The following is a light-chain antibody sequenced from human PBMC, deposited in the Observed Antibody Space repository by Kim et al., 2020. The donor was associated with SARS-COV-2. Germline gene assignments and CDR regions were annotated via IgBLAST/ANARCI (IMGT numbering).Light chain of an antibody. CDR1: QSLLHTIGFNY. J-gene: IGKJ2*02. V-gene: IGKV2-28*01. CDR2: LGS. Sequence: ETVLTQSPLSLSVTPGEPASISCRSSQSLLHTIGFNYLDWYLQKPGQSPQLLIYLGSNRATGVPERFSGSGSGTDFTLRISRVEAEDVGVYYCKQGKKNPPWTFGQGTKLEIK. CDR3: KQGKKNPPWT.